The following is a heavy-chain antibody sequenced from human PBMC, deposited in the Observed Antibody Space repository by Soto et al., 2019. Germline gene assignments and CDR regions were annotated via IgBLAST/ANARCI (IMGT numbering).Heavy chain of an antibody. J-gene: IGHJ4*02. CDR3: ADWAEGATEVH. Sequence: GGSLGLSFETSGFRFSVYGMHWVRQAPGKGLEWVAVIWYDASKQFYAASVEGRFTISRDNSKAILYLQMNSLRAEDTAVYYCADWAEGATEVHWGQGTLVTVSS. V-gene: IGHV3-33*01. CDR1: GFRFSVYG. D-gene: IGHD2-15*01. CDR2: IWYDASKQ.